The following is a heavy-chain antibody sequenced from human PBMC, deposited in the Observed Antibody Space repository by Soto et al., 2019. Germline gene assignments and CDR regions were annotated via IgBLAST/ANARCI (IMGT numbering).Heavy chain of an antibody. CDR3: AKAPYCISTSCLAFDI. CDR1: GFTFSSYG. Sequence: QVQLVESGGGVVQPRRSLRLSCAASGFTFSSYGMHWVRQAPGKGLEWVAVISYDGSNKYYADSVKGRFTISRDNSKNTLYLQMNSLRAEDTAVYYCAKAPYCISTSCLAFDIWGQGTMVTVSS. V-gene: IGHV3-30*18. J-gene: IGHJ3*02. D-gene: IGHD2-2*01. CDR2: ISYDGSNK.